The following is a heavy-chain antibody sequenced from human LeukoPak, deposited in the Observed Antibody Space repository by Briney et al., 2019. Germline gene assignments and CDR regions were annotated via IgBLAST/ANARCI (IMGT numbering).Heavy chain of an antibody. D-gene: IGHD1-26*01. J-gene: IGHJ4*02. V-gene: IGHV3-7*01. CDR3: VRDRGSYRSIDY. CDR1: GFTFSSYW. Sequence: GGSLRLSCAASGFTFSSYWMSWVRQAPGKGLEWVANIKQDGSEKYYVDSVKGRFTISRDNAENSLYLEMNSLRVEDTAIYYCVRDRGSYRSIDYWGQGTLVTVSS. CDR2: IKQDGSEK.